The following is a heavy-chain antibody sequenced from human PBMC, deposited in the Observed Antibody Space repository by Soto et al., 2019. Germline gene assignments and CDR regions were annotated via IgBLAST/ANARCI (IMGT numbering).Heavy chain of an antibody. J-gene: IGHJ4*02. D-gene: IGHD2-2*01. Sequence: SVKVSCKASGCTFSSYAISWVRQAPGQGLEWMGGIIPIFGTANYAQKFQGRVTITADESTSTAYMELSSLRSEDTAVYYCARSAHIVVVPAAYWGQGTLVTVSS. CDR3: ARSAHIVVVPAAY. CDR1: GCTFSSYA. V-gene: IGHV1-69*13. CDR2: IIPIFGTA.